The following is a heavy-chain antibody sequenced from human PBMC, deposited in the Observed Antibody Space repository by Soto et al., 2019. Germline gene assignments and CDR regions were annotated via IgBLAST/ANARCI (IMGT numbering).Heavy chain of an antibody. CDR3: GRGGGSPYHDHEFDY. D-gene: IGHD2-2*01. CDR1: GVSTSNHY. Sequence: QVQLQESGPGLVKPSETLSLTCSVSGVSTSNHYWTWIRKPPGQGPEWIGCIYYRGTTNYNASFNSRVTISVDTSKNQFSLKLTSMTTADTAVYYCGRGGGSPYHDHEFDYWGQGILVTVSS. J-gene: IGHJ4*02. CDR2: IYYRGTT. V-gene: IGHV4-59*11.